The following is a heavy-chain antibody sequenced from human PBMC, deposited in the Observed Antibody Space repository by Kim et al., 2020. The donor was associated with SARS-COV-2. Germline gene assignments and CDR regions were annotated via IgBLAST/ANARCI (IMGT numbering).Heavy chain of an antibody. D-gene: IGHD1-1*01. CDR1: GFTFTSYA. Sequence: GGSLRLSCAASGFTFTSYAMSWVRQAPGKGLECVSVISGSGGSTYYADSVKGRFTISRDNSKNTLYLQMNSLRAEDTAMCYCAKVRQMVHMADPFDFWGQGTMVTVSS. V-gene: IGHV3-23*01. J-gene: IGHJ3*01. CDR3: AKVRQMVHMADPFDF. CDR2: ISGSGGST.